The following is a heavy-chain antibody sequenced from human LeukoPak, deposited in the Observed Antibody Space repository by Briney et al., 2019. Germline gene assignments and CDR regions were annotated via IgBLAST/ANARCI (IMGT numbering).Heavy chain of an antibody. CDR3: ARGGYYGSGNDFRFDP. J-gene: IGHJ5*02. D-gene: IGHD3-10*01. V-gene: IGHV4-4*07. CDR1: GASISSYY. Sequence: SETLSLTCTVSGASISSYYWSWIRQPAGKGLEWIGRIHTSGSTNYNPSLKSRVTISVDTSKSQFSLKLSSVTAADTAIYYCARGGYYGSGNDFRFDPWGQGTLVTVSS. CDR2: IHTSGST.